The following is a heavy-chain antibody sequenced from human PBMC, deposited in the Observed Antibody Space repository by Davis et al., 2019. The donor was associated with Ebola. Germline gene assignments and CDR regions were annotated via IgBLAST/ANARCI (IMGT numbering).Heavy chain of an antibody. J-gene: IGHJ5*01. CDR3: ARAGFGSTWFDC. CDR2: IGAAGDT. CDR1: GFTFRSYD. V-gene: IGHV3-13*01. D-gene: IGHD6-13*01. Sequence: PGGSLRLSCAASGFTFRSYDMHWVRQATGKGLEWVSAIGAAGDTYYPVSVKGRFTISSENANNSLYLQMNSLRAEDTAVYYCARAGFGSTWFDCWGQGILVTVSS.